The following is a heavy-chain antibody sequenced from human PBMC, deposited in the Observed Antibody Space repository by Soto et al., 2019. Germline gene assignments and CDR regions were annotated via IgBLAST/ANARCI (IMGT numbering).Heavy chain of an antibody. Sequence: QVQLVQSGAEVKKPGASVKVYCKASGYTFTSYGISWVRQAPGQGLEWMGWINAYNGNTNYAQKLQCRVTMTKDTSTSTAYMELRSLTSDDTAAYYCARDSPPNYLWGQGTLVTVSS. J-gene: IGHJ5*02. CDR3: ARDSPPNYL. CDR1: GYTFTSYG. D-gene: IGHD7-27*01. CDR2: INAYNGNT. V-gene: IGHV1-18*01.